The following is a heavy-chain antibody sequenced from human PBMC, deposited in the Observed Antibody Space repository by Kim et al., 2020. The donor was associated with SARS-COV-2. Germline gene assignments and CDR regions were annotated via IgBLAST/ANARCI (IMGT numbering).Heavy chain of an antibody. Sequence: SVKVSCKASGGTFSSYAISWVRQAPGQGLEWMGRIIPILGIANYAQKFQGRVTITADKSTSTAYMELSSLRSEDTAVYYCARDEYSSSYYYYGMDVWGQGTTVTVSS. D-gene: IGHD6-6*01. CDR1: GGTFSSYA. V-gene: IGHV1-69*04. J-gene: IGHJ6*02. CDR2: IIPILGIA. CDR3: ARDEYSSSYYYYGMDV.